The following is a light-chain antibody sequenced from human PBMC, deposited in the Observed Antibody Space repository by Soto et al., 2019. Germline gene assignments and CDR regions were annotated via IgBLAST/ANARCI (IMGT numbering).Light chain of an antibody. V-gene: IGLV2-14*01. Sequence: QSVLTQPASVSGSPGQSITISCTGTTSDIGDYNYVSWYQHLPDKVPKLIISLVSNRPSGVSNRFSGSSSGNTASLTISGLQAEDECEYYCNSWGICGHGTKLTVL. CDR2: LVS. CDR1: TSDIGDYNY. CDR3: NSWGI. J-gene: IGLJ1*01.